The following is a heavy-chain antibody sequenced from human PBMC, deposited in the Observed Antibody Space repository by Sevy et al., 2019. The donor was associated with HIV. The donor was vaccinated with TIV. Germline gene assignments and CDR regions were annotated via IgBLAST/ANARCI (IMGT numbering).Heavy chain of an antibody. V-gene: IGHV1-2*02. CDR3: ARGVYGSGTYLNDY. J-gene: IGHJ4*02. CDR2: INPNGGGT. D-gene: IGHD3-10*01. CDR1: GYYFTGYY. Sequence: ASVKVSCKASGYYFTGYYVHWVRQAPGQGLEWMGWINPNGGGTNIGQKFHGRVTMSRDTSSTTAYMELTRLRSNDTGVYYGARGVYGSGTYLNDYWGQGTLVTVSS.